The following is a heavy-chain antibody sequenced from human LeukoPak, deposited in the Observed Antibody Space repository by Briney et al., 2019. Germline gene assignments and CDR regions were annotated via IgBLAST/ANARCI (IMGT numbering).Heavy chain of an antibody. CDR3: ARLVYGGYVIDY. Sequence: SETLSLTCTVSGGPISSYYWSWIRQPPGKGLEWIGYIYYSGSTNYNPSLKSRVTISVDTSKNQFSLKLSSVTAADTAVYYCARLVYGGYVIDYWGQGTLVTVSS. D-gene: IGHD5-12*01. CDR1: GGPISSYY. CDR2: IYYSGST. J-gene: IGHJ4*02. V-gene: IGHV4-59*08.